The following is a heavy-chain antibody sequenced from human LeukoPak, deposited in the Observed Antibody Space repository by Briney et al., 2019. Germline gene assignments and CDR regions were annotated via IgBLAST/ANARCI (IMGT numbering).Heavy chain of an antibody. CDR3: ARNQLLYGVNWFDP. CDR2: IYYSGST. J-gene: IGHJ5*02. Sequence: SETLSLTCTVSGGSISSYYWSWIRQPPGKGLEWIGYIYYSGSTNYNPSLKSRVTISVDTSKNQFSLKLSSVTAADTAVYYCARNQLLYGVNWFDPWGQGTLVTVSS. V-gene: IGHV4-59*08. D-gene: IGHD2-2*02. CDR1: GGSISSYY.